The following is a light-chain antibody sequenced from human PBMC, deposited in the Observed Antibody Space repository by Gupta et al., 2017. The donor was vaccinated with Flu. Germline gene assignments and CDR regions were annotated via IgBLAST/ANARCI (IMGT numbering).Light chain of an antibody. CDR2: AAS. V-gene: IGKV1-17*01. J-gene: IGKJ1*01. CDR1: QDIGND. Sequence: DIQMTQPPSSLSASVGDEVTITCRASQDIGNDLAWYQQKPGKAPKCLIYAASSLQSGVPSRFSGSGSGTEFTLTISSLQPEDFATYYCRQHNGFPGTFGQGTKVEIK. CDR3: RQHNGFPGT.